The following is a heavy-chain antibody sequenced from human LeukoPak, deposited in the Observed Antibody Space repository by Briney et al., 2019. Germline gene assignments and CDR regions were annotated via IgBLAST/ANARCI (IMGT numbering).Heavy chain of an antibody. D-gene: IGHD2-2*01. Sequence: GASVKVSCKASGYTFTGYYMHWVRQAPGQGLEWMGWINPNSGGTNYAQKFQGRVTMTRDTSISTAYMELSRLRSDDTAVYYCARMLLEGIPLVPALRKPPRNWLDPWGLGTLVTVSS. CDR3: ARMLLEGIPLVPALRKPPRNWLDP. V-gene: IGHV1-2*02. J-gene: IGHJ5*02. CDR2: INPNSGGT. CDR1: GYTFTGYY.